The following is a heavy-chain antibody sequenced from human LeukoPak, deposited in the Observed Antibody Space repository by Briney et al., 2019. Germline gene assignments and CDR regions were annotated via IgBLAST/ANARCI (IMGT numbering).Heavy chain of an antibody. D-gene: IGHD5-24*01. CDR3: AKDGQGMATIPYEYFQH. CDR1: GFAFSSYG. CDR2: IRYDGSNK. V-gene: IGHV3-30*02. J-gene: IGHJ1*01. Sequence: GGSLRLSCAVSGFAFSSYGMHWVRQAPGKGLEWVAFIRYDGSNKYYADSVKGRFTISRDNSKNTLYLQMNSLRAEDTAVYYCAKDGQGMATIPYEYFQHWGQGTLVTVSS.